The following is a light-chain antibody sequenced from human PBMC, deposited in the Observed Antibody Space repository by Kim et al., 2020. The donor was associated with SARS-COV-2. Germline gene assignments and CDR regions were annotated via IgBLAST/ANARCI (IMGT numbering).Light chain of an antibody. V-gene: IGKV1-5*03. CDR3: QQYNSYSFT. Sequence: DIQMTQSPSSLSASVGDRVTITCRTSQSISSHLNWYHQKPGRAPKLLIYKASGLESGVPSRFSGSGSGTEFTLTISGLQPDDFATYYCQQYNSYSFTFGQGTRLEIK. CDR2: KAS. J-gene: IGKJ5*01. CDR1: QSISSH.